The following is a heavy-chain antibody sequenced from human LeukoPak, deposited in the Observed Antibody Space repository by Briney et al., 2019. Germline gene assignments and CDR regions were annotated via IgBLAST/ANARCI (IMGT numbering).Heavy chain of an antibody. CDR1: GFTFDDYG. J-gene: IGHJ4*02. D-gene: IGHD4-17*01. CDR2: INWNGGST. CDR3: ARPPRPTTVTMGPYFAY. V-gene: IGHV3-20*04. Sequence: GGSLRLSCAASGFTFDDYGMSRVRQAPGKGLEWVSGINWNGGSTGYADSVKGRFTISRDNAKNSLYLQMNSLRAEDTALYYCARPPRPTTVTMGPYFAYWGQGTLVTVSS.